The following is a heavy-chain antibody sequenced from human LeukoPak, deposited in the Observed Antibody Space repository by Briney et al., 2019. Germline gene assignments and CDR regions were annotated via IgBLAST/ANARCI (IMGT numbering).Heavy chain of an antibody. J-gene: IGHJ4*02. CDR3: AKDRGYSSSFFEI. Sequence: GGSLRLSCAASGFTFDDYAMHWVRQAPGKGLEWVSGISWNSGKIDYADSMKGRFTISRDNAKNSLYLQMNSLRVEDMALYYCAKDRGYSSSFFEIWGQGTLVTVSS. CDR1: GFTFDDYA. CDR2: ISWNSGKI. D-gene: IGHD6-19*01. V-gene: IGHV3-9*03.